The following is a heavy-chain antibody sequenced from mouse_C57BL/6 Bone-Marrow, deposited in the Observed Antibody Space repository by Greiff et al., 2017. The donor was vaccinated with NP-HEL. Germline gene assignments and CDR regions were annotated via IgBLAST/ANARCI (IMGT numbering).Heavy chain of an antibody. J-gene: IGHJ1*03. CDR3: ASYPYWYFDV. V-gene: IGHV1-81*01. CDR2: IYPRSGNT. CDR1: GYTFTSYG. Sequence: QVTLKESGAELARPGASVKLSCKASGYTFTSYGISWVKQRTGQGLEWIGEIYPRSGNTYYNEKFKGKATLTADKSSSTAYMELRSLTSEDSAVYFCASYPYWYFDVWGTGTTVTVSS.